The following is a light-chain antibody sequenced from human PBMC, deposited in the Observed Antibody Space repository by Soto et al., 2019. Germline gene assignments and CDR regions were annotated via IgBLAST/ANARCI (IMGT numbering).Light chain of an antibody. CDR1: KNDIGVYDF. Sequence: SALTQPPSASGSPGQSVTISCTGTKNDIGVYDFVSWYQHHPGKAPRLIIYEVVQRPSGVPDRFSGSKSGNTASLTVSGPQDADEADYFGKSYAGRNTYVFGSGTKVTV. CDR3: KSYAGRNTYV. V-gene: IGLV2-8*01. J-gene: IGLJ1*01. CDR2: EVV.